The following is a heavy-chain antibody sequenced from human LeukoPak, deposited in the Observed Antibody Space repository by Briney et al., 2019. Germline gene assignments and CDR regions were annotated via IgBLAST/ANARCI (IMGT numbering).Heavy chain of an antibody. V-gene: IGHV1-24*01. D-gene: IGHD3-10*01. Sequence: GASVKVSCKVSGYTLTELYMHWVRQAPGKGLEWMGGFDPEDGETIYPQKFQGRVTMTEDTSTDTAYMELSSLRSEDTAIYYCATGSALMVRGVIIYSPYFDYWGQGTLVTVSS. CDR3: ATGSALMVRGVIIYSPYFDY. CDR2: FDPEDGET. J-gene: IGHJ4*02. CDR1: GYTLTELY.